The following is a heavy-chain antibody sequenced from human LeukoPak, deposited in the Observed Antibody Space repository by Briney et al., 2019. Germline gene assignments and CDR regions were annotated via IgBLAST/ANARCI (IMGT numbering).Heavy chain of an antibody. J-gene: IGHJ4*02. CDR2: ISSSGSTI. CDR3: ARDSRLSIVVVPAADDY. CDR1: GFTFSDYY. Sequence: GGSLRLSCAASGFTFSDYYMSWIRQAPGKGLEGVSYISSSGSTIYYADSVKGRFTISRDNAKNSLYLQMNSLRAEDTAVYYCARDSRLSIVVVPAADDYWGQGTLVTVSS. D-gene: IGHD2-2*01. V-gene: IGHV3-11*01.